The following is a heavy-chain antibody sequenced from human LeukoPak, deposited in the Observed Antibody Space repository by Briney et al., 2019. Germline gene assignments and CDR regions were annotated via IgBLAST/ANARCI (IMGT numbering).Heavy chain of an antibody. D-gene: IGHD3-22*01. CDR1: GFTFSDYY. CDR3: ARDQSPHYYDSSGYYYARPPFDY. V-gene: IGHV3-11*04. J-gene: IGHJ4*02. Sequence: PGGSLRLSCAASGFTFSDYYMSWIRQAPGKGLEWVSYISSSGSTIYYADSVKGRFTISRDNAKSSLYLQMNSLRAEDTAVYYCARDQSPHYYDSSGYYYARPPFDYWGQGTLVTVSS. CDR2: ISSSGSTI.